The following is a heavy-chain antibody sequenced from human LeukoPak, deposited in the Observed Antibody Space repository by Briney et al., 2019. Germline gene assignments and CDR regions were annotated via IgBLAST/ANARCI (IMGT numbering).Heavy chain of an antibody. CDR2: ISGSGGST. CDR3: AKGVVVVPAANDY. D-gene: IGHD2-2*01. V-gene: IGHV3-23*01. Sequence: GGSLRLSCAASGFTFSSYAMSWVRQAPGKGLGWVSAISGSGGSTYYADSVKGRFTISRDNSKNTLYLQMNSLRAEDTAVYYCAKGVVVVPAANDYRGQGTLVTVSS. J-gene: IGHJ4*02. CDR1: GFTFSSYA.